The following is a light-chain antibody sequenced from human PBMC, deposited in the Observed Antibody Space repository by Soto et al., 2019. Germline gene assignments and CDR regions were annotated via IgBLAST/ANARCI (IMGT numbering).Light chain of an antibody. CDR2: EVS. CDR1: SSDVCGYNY. J-gene: IGLJ1*01. V-gene: IGLV2-14*01. CDR3: SSYTSSSLYV. Sequence: QSALTHPASVSGSPGQSITISCTGTSSDVCGYNYVSWYQHHPGKAPKLMIYEVSNRPSGVSNRFSGSKSGNTASLAISGLQAEDEADYYCSSYTSSSLYVFGTGTKVTV.